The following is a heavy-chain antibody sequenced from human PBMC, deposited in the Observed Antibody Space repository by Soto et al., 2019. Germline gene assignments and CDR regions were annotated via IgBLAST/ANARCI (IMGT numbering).Heavy chain of an antibody. V-gene: IGHV3-21*06. CDR3: ATPYYFNH. J-gene: IGHJ1*01. CDR1: GFMFSAYT. Sequence: GSLRLSCAASGFMFSAYTMNWVRQVPGKGLEWLSSISDDSSYIDYADSLRGRFTVSRDNARNSLYLQIDSLGVGDTAVYYCATPYYFNHWGPGTLVTVSS. D-gene: IGHD3-16*01. CDR2: ISDDSSYI.